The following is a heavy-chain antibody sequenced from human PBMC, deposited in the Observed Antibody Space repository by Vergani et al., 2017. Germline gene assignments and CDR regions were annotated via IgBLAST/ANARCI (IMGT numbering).Heavy chain of an antibody. CDR1: GFTFDDYA. V-gene: IGHV3-9*01. D-gene: IGHD2-15*01. CDR3: ARGYCSGGSCYSGLEVNWFDP. J-gene: IGHJ5*02. CDR2: INWNSDSI. Sequence: EVQLVESGGGLVQPGRSLRLSCAASGFTFDDYAMHWVRQAPGKGLEWVSGINWNSDSIAYADSVKGRFTISRDNAKNSLYLQMNSLRAEDTAVYYCARGYCSGGSCYSGLEVNWFDPWGQGTLVTVSS.